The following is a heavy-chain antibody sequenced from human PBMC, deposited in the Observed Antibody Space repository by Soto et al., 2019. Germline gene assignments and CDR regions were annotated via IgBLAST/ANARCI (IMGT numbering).Heavy chain of an antibody. CDR3: ARDAYGGNSGVVLY. CDR1: GYTFTGYY. CDR2: INPNSGVT. V-gene: IGHV1-2*04. D-gene: IGHD4-17*01. J-gene: IGHJ4*02. Sequence: QVQLVQSGAEVKKPGASVKVSCKASGYTFTGYYMHWVRQAPGQGLEWMGWINPNSGVTNYAQKFQGWVTMTRDTSISTGYMELSRLRSDDTAVYYCARDAYGGNSGVVLYWGQGTLVTVSS.